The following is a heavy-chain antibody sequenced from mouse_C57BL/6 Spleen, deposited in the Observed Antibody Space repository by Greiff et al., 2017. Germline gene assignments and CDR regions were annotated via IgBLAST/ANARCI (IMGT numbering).Heavy chain of an antibody. CDR1: GYTFTSYW. J-gene: IGHJ4*01. D-gene: IGHD1-1*01. Sequence: QVQLQQPGAELVMPGASVKLSCKASGYTFTSYWMHWVKQRPGQGLEWIGEIDPSDSYTNYNQKFKGKSTLTVDKSSSTAYMQLSSLTSEDSAVYYCARGGGSTVADYYAMDYWGQGTSVTVSS. V-gene: IGHV1-69*01. CDR3: ARGGGSTVADYYAMDY. CDR2: IDPSDSYT.